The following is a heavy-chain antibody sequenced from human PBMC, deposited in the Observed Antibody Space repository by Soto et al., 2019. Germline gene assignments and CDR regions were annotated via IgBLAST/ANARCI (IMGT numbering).Heavy chain of an antibody. Sequence: QVQLVQSGAEVKKPGASVKVSCKASGYTFTRYYIHWVRQAPGQGLEWMGIINPSSGSTTYAQKFQGRVTMTRDTSTSTVYMELSSLRSEDTAVYYCARTFRDMATINNWFDPWGQGSLVTVSS. J-gene: IGHJ5*02. CDR2: INPSSGST. V-gene: IGHV1-46*01. D-gene: IGHD5-12*01. CDR3: ARTFRDMATINNWFDP. CDR1: GYTFTRYY.